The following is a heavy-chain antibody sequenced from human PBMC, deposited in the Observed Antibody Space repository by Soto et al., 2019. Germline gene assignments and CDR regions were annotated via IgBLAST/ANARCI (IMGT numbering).Heavy chain of an antibody. J-gene: IGHJ4*02. V-gene: IGHV3-33*01. CDR2: IYNDGSNE. Sequence: QVQLLESGGGVVQPGRSLRLSCTASGFVFSDYGMHWFRQAPGKGLEWVAVIYNDGSNEYYGDSVKGRFTISRDNSQNTLYLQMNILRAEDTGVYYCARDRWRRLGGDCWGQGTLVTVSS. CDR3: ARDRWRRLGGDC. D-gene: IGHD2-21*02. CDR1: GFVFSDYG.